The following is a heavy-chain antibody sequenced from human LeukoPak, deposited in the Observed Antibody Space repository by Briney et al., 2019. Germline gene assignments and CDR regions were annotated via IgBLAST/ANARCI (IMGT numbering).Heavy chain of an antibody. CDR2: ISSSNNDI. CDR3: ARDPYSGSYGNYYYYFMDV. V-gene: IGHV3-21*01. CDR1: GFTFSTYS. D-gene: IGHD1-26*01. J-gene: IGHJ6*03. Sequence: PGGSLRLSCAASGFTFSTYSMNWVRQAPGKGLEGVSSISSSNNDIYYADSVKGRFTISRENAKNSLYLQMNSLRAEDTAVYYCARDPYSGSYGNYYYYFMDVWGKGTTVTISS.